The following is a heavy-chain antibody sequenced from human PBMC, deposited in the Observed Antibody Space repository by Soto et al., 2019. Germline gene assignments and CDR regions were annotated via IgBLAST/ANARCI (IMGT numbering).Heavy chain of an antibody. D-gene: IGHD3-10*01. Sequence: PSETLSLTCAVYGGSFSGYYWSWIRRPPGKGLEWIGEISHGGSTKYNPSLKSRVTISVDTSKNQYSLKLSSVTAADTAVYYCARGPVTMIRGFDYYYGMDVWGQGTPVTVSS. J-gene: IGHJ6*02. V-gene: IGHV4-34*01. CDR1: GGSFSGYY. CDR3: ARGPVTMIRGFDYYYGMDV. CDR2: ISHGGST.